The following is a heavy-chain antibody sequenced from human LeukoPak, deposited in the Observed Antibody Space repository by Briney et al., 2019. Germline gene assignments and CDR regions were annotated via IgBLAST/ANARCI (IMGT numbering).Heavy chain of an antibody. CDR2: ISGSGSDT. D-gene: IGHD4-17*01. J-gene: IGHJ4*02. V-gene: IGHV3-23*01. Sequence: PGGCLRLSCAASGVTLSRFAMSWVRQAPGKGLEWVSAISGSGSDTYYADSVEGRFTVSRDNSKNTLYLQMNGLRAEDTALYYCAKDRYGDYSFESWGQATLVTVSS. CDR1: GVTLSRFA. CDR3: AKDRYGDYSFES.